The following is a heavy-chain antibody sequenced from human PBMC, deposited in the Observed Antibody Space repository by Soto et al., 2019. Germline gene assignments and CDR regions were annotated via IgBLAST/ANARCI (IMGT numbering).Heavy chain of an antibody. V-gene: IGHV4-39*02. CDR1: GGSISSSSYY. CDR3: ARERVVPGGSNWFDP. CDR2: IYYSGST. Sequence: QLQLQESGPGLVKPSETLSLTCTVSGGSISSSSYYWGWIRQPPGKGLEWIGSIYYSGSTYYNPSLKSRVTISVDTSKNQFSLKRSSVTAADTAVYYCARERVVPGGSNWFDPWGQGTLVTVSS. J-gene: IGHJ5*02. D-gene: IGHD2-2*01.